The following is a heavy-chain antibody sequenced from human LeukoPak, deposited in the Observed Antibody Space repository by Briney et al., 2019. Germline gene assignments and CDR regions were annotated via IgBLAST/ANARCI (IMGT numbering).Heavy chain of an antibody. CDR1: GGSISSYY. CDR3: ARRVLDSSGWYDWFDP. V-gene: IGHV4-59*08. CDR2: IYYSGST. J-gene: IGHJ5*02. Sequence: SETLSLTCTVSGGSISSYYWSWIRQPPGKGLEWIGYIYYSGSTNYNPSFKSRVTISVDTSKNQFSLKLSSVTAADTAVYYCARRVLDSSGWYDWFDPWGQGTLVTVSS. D-gene: IGHD6-19*01.